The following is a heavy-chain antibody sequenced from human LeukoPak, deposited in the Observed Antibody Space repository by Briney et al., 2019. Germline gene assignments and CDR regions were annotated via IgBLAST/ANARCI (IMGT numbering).Heavy chain of an antibody. D-gene: IGHD6-13*01. CDR1: GYTFTSYA. V-gene: IGHV7-4-1*02. Sequence: ASVKVSCKASGYTFTSYAMSWVRQAPGQGLEWVGWINTNTGNPTYAQGFAGRFVFSLDTSVSTAYLQISSLKTEDTAVYYCARDRAAAEETDAFDIWGQGTMVTVSS. J-gene: IGHJ3*02. CDR3: ARDRAAAEETDAFDI. CDR2: INTNTGNP.